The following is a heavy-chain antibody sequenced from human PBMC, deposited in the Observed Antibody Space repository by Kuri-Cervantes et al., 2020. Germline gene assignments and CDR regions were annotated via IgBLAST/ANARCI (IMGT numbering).Heavy chain of an antibody. D-gene: IGHD2-21*02. J-gene: IGHJ3*02. Sequence: ASVKVSCKASGYTFTSYDINWVRQATGQGLEWMGWMNPNSGNTGYAQKFQGRVTMTRNTSISTAYMELSSLRSEDTAVYYCARGGEHVVVETGPSDGFDIWGQGTRVTVSS. CDR2: MNPNSGNT. CDR1: GYTFTSYD. V-gene: IGHV1-8*02. CDR3: ARGGEHVVVETGPSDGFDI.